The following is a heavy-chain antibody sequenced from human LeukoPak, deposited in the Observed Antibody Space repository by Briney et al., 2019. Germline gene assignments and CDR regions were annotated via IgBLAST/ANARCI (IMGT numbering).Heavy chain of an antibody. CDR1: GGTFSSYA. V-gene: IGHV1-69*05. CDR3: ARGDDFWSGYDY. CDR2: IIPIFGTA. J-gene: IGHJ4*02. D-gene: IGHD3-3*01. Sequence: SVKVSCKASGGTFSSYAISWVRQAPGQGLEWMGGIIPIFGTANYAQKFQGRVTMTTDTSTSTAYMELRSLRSDDTAVYYCARGDDFWSGYDYWGQGTLVTVSS.